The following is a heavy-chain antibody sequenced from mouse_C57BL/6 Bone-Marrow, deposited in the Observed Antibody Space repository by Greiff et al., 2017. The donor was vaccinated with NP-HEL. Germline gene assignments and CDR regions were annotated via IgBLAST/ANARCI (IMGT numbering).Heavy chain of an antibody. V-gene: IGHV5-17*01. Sequence: EVQVVESGGGLVKPGGSLKLSCAASGFTFSDYGMHWVRQAPEKGLEWVAYISSGSSTIYYADTVKGRFTISRDNAKNTLILQMTSLRSEDTAMYYCARPDDYYAMDYWGQGTSVTVSS. J-gene: IGHJ4*01. CDR2: ISSGSSTI. CDR1: GFTFSDYG. CDR3: ARPDDYYAMDY.